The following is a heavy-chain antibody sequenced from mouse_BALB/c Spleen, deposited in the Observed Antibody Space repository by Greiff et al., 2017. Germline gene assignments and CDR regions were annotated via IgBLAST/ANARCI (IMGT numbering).Heavy chain of an antibody. CDR1: GYSITSGYY. CDR2: ISYDGSN. J-gene: IGHJ2*01. V-gene: IGHV3-6*02. Sequence: EVKLQESGPGLVKPSQSLSLTCSVTGYSITSGYYWNWIRQFPGNKLEWMGYISYDGSNNYNPSLKNRISITRDTSKNQFFLKLNSVTTEDTATYYCARGLYYYGSSYYFDYWGQGTTLTVSS. CDR3: ARGLYYYGSSYYFDY. D-gene: IGHD1-1*01.